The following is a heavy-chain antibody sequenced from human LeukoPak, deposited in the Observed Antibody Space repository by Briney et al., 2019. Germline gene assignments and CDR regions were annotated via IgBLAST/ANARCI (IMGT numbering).Heavy chain of an antibody. CDR1: GYTFTSYG. D-gene: IGHD3-3*01. CDR3: ARDPLPRYDFWSGYPAY. V-gene: IGHV1-2*02. CDR2: MNPNSGGT. Sequence: ASVKVSCKASGYTFTSYGISWVRQAPGQGLEWMAWMNPNSGGTSYAQKFQGRVTMTRDTSISTAYMELSRLRSDDTAVYYCARDPLPRYDFWSGYPAYWGQGTLVTVSS. J-gene: IGHJ4*02.